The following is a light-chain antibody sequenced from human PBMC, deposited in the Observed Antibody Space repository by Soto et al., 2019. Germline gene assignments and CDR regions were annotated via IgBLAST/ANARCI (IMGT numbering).Light chain of an antibody. J-gene: IGKJ3*01. V-gene: IGKV1-39*01. CDR3: QQSFSAPFFT. Sequence: DIQLTQSPSSLSASVGDRVTITCRASQTITNYLNWYQQKPGKAPRLLIYGVSSLHSGVPSRFSGSGSWTDFTLTISSLQPADVATYYCQQSFSAPFFTFGPGTKVDIK. CDR2: GVS. CDR1: QTITNY.